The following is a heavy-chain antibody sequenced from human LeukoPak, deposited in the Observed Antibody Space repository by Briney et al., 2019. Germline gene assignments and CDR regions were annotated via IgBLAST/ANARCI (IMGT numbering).Heavy chain of an antibody. V-gene: IGHV3-23*01. J-gene: IGHJ3*02. Sequence: TGGSLRLSCAASGFTFSSHWMHWVRQAPEKGLVGVSAISGSGGSTYYADSVKGRFTISRDNSKNTLYLQMNSLRAEDTAVYYCTKSGSYYGSGDAFDIWGQGTMVTVSS. D-gene: IGHD3-10*01. CDR1: GFTFSSHW. CDR3: TKSGSYYGSGDAFDI. CDR2: ISGSGGST.